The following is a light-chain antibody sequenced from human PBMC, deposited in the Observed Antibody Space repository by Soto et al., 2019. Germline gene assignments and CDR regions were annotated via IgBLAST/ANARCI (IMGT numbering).Light chain of an antibody. CDR1: QSVSSSY. CDR2: AAS. Sequence: EIVLTQSPGTLSLSPGERATLSCRASQSVSSSYLAWYQQKPGQAPRLLIYAASSRATGIPDRFSGSGSGTDFTLTISRLEPEDFEVFYCQQYHNSPPTFGQGTKVEIK. V-gene: IGKV3-20*01. CDR3: QQYHNSPPT. J-gene: IGKJ1*01.